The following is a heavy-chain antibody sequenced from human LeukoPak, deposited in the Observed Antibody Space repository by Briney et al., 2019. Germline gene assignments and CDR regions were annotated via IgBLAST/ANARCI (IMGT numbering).Heavy chain of an antibody. D-gene: IGHD2-21*02. J-gene: IGHJ3*02. CDR1: GFTFSSYE. Sequence: GGSLRLSCAASGFTFSSYEINWVRQAPGKGLEWVSYISSSGSTIKYADSVKGRFTISRGNAKNSLYLQMNSLRAEDTAVYYCARGRRRGCGGDCYTPLDIWGQGTMVTVSS. CDR2: ISSSGSTI. CDR3: ARGRRRGCGGDCYTPLDI. V-gene: IGHV3-48*03.